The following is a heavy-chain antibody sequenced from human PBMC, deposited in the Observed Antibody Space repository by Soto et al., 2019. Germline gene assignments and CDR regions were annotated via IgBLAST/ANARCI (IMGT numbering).Heavy chain of an antibody. CDR3: ASIYYYDSSGYGPIDY. J-gene: IGHJ4*02. V-gene: IGHV1-69*13. CDR1: GGTFSSYA. CDR2: IIPIFGTA. D-gene: IGHD3-22*01. Sequence: SVKVSCKASGGTFSSYAISWVRQTPGQGLEWMGGIIPIFGTANHAQKFQGRVTITADESTSTAYMELSSLRSEDTAVYYCASIYYYDSSGYGPIDYWGQGTLVTVSS.